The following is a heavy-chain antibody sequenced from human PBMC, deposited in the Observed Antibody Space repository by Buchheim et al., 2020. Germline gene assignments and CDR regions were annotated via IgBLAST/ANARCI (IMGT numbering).Heavy chain of an antibody. Sequence: QVQLVGSGGGVVQPGRSLRLSCAASGFTFSSYGMHWVRQAPGKGLEWVAVISYDGSNKYYADSVKGRFTISRDNSKNTLYLQMNSLRAEDTAVYYCAKDDHSRPLDYWGQGTL. D-gene: IGHD6-13*01. CDR2: ISYDGSNK. CDR3: AKDDHSRPLDY. V-gene: IGHV3-30*18. CDR1: GFTFSSYG. J-gene: IGHJ4*02.